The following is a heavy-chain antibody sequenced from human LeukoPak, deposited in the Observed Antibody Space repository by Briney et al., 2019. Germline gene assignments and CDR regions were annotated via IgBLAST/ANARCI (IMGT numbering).Heavy chain of an antibody. V-gene: IGHV3-49*04. Sequence: GGSLRLSCTASGFSFGDYAMSWVRQAPGKGLEWVSFIRSKAYGGTTEYTASVKGRFTISRDDSKSIAYLQMNSLKTEDTAVYYCTRVSLVAASVFFDYWGQGTLVTVSS. CDR3: TRVSLVAASVFFDY. CDR1: GFSFGDYA. D-gene: IGHD2-15*01. J-gene: IGHJ4*02. CDR2: IRSKAYGGTT.